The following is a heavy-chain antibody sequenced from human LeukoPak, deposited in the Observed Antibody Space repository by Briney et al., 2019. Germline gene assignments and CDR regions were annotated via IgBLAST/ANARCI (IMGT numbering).Heavy chain of an antibody. Sequence: GGSLRLSCAASGFTFDDYAMHWVRQAPGKGLEWVSGISGSGGSTYYADSVKGRFIISRDKSKNTLYLQMNSLRAEDTAVYYCASRSGSGIYYFDYWGQGILVTVSS. CDR1: GFTFDDYA. CDR2: ISGSGGST. D-gene: IGHD3-10*01. J-gene: IGHJ4*02. CDR3: ASRSGSGIYYFDY. V-gene: IGHV3-23*01.